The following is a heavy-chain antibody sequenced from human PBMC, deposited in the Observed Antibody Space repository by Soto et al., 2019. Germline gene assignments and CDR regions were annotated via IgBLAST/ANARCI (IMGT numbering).Heavy chain of an antibody. CDR2: IIPILGIA. Sequence: QVQLVQSGAEVKKPGASVKVSCKASGYTFTSYAMHWVRQAPGQGLEWMGRIIPILGIANYAQKFQGRVTITADKSTSTAYMELSSLRSEDTAVYYCARTAIRGRDGYNYYFDYWGQGTLVTVSS. CDR3: ARTAIRGRDGYNYYFDY. CDR1: GYTFTSYA. D-gene: IGHD5-12*01. J-gene: IGHJ4*02. V-gene: IGHV1-69*04.